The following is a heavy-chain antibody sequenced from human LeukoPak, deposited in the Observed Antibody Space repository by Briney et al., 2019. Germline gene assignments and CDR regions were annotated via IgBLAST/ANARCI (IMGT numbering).Heavy chain of an antibody. CDR1: GFTFSSYG. D-gene: IGHD2-2*01. J-gene: IGHJ4*02. CDR3: AKDCTSSGCSVFGY. CDR2: ISYDGSNK. Sequence: PGGSLRLSCAASGFTFSSYGMHWVRQAPGKGLEWVAVISYDGSNKYYADSVKGRFTISRDNSKNTLYLQMNSLRAEDTAVYYCAKDCTSSGCSVFGYWGQGTLVTVSS. V-gene: IGHV3-30*18.